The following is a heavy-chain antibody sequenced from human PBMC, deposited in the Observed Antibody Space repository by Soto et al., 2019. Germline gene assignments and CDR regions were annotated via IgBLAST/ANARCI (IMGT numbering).Heavy chain of an antibody. CDR1: GSTFSSYT. CDR3: ARAGIAVAGPTYFDY. V-gene: IGHV1-69*02. J-gene: IGHJ4*02. D-gene: IGHD6-19*01. CDR2: IIPILGIA. Sequence: GPSVKVSCKASGSTFSSYTISWVRQAPGQGLEWMGRIIPILGIANYAQKFQGRVTITADKSTSTAYMELSSLRSEDTAVYYCARAGIAVAGPTYFDYWGQGTRVTVSS.